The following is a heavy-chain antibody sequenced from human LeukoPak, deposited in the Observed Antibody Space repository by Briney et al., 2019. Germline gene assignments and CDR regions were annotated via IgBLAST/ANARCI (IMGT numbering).Heavy chain of an antibody. V-gene: IGHV3-74*03. CDR3: TRGGYCGADNCYSGGDYFDP. Sequence: GGSLRLSCAASGFNVSIYWMHWVRQAPGKGLVWVSRINSDGSRRLYADSVKGRFTISRDNAKNTLYLQMNSLRAEDTATYFCTRGGYCGADNCYSGGDYFDPWGQGTLVTVSS. D-gene: IGHD2-15*01. J-gene: IGHJ5*02. CDR1: GFNVSIYW. CDR2: INSDGSRR.